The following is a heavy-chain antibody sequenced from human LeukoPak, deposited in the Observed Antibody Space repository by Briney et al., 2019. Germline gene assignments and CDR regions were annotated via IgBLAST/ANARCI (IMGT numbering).Heavy chain of an antibody. D-gene: IGHD3-10*01. CDR1: GYTFTSYG. CDR2: ISAYNGNT. CDR3: AREIGENFPIYYYYYMDV. V-gene: IGHV1-18*01. Sequence: ASVKVSCKASGYTFTSYGISWVRQAPGQGLEWMGWISAYNGNTNYAQKLQGRVTMTTDTSTSTAYMELRSLRSDDTAVYYCAREIGENFPIYYYYYMDVWGKGTTVTVSS. J-gene: IGHJ6*03.